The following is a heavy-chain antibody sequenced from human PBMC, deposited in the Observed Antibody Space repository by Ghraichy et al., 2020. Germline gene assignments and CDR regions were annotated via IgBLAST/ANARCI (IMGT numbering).Heavy chain of an antibody. CDR1: GGSISSYY. D-gene: IGHD6-19*01. J-gene: IGHJ4*02. CDR3: AREGSGNSFDF. CDR2: IYHSGST. V-gene: IGHV4-59*12. Sequence: SETLSLTCTVSGGSISSYYWSWIRQPPGKGLEWIGYIYHSGSTYYNLSLKSRVTISVDTSKNQFSLKLSSVTAADTAVYYCAREGSGNSFDFWGQGTLVTVSS.